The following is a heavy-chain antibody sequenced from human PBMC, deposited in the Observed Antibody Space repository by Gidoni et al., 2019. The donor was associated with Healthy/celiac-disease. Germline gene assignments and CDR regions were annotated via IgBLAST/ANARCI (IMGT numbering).Heavy chain of an antibody. D-gene: IGHD7-27*01. CDR2: ISYDGSNK. Sequence: QVQLVESGGGVVQPGRSLRLSCAASGFTFSSYGMHWVRQAPGKGLEWVAVISYDGSNKYYADSVKGRFTISRDNSKNTLYLQMNSLRAEDTAVYYCAKVAGESYYYGMDVWGQGTTVTVSS. V-gene: IGHV3-30*18. CDR3: AKVAGESYYYGMDV. J-gene: IGHJ6*02. CDR1: GFTFSSYG.